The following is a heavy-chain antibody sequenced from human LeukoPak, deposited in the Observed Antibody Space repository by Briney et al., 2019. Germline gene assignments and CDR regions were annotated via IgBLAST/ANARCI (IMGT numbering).Heavy chain of an antibody. Sequence: GESLKISCKGSGYSFTSYWISWVRQMPGKGLEWTGRIDPSDSYTNYSPSFQGHVTISADKSISTAYLQWSSLKASDTAMYYCARHEDYTLAALDYWGQGTLVTVSS. CDR1: GYSFTSYW. V-gene: IGHV5-10-1*01. CDR2: IDPSDSYT. D-gene: IGHD2-2*02. J-gene: IGHJ4*02. CDR3: ARHEDYTLAALDY.